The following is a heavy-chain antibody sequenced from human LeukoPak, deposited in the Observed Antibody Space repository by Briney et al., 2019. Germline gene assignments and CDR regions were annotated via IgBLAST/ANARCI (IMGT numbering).Heavy chain of an antibody. CDR2: ISGSSTYT. V-gene: IGHV3-11*06. CDR1: GFTFSEYY. J-gene: IGHJ4*02. Sequence: GGSLRLSCASSGFTFSEYYMSWIRKAPGKGLEWVSHISGSSTYTNYADSVKGRFTISRDNANNSLYLQMNSLTAEDTAVFYCARVGSRGYYFDYWGQGTLVSVSS. CDR3: ARVGSRGYYFDY. D-gene: IGHD1-26*01.